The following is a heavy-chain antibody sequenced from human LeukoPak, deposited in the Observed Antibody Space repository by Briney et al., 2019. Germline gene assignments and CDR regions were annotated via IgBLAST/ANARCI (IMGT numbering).Heavy chain of an antibody. CDR2: ISAYNGNT. J-gene: IGHJ4*02. Sequence: ASVKVSCKASGYTFTSYGISWVRQAPGQGLEWMGWISAYNGNTNYAQKLQGRVTMTTDTSTSTAYMELRSLRSDDTAVYYCAREDSYYDSSGYYPPDYWGQGTLVTVSS. D-gene: IGHD3-22*01. V-gene: IGHV1-18*01. CDR3: AREDSYYDSSGYYPPDY. CDR1: GYTFTSYG.